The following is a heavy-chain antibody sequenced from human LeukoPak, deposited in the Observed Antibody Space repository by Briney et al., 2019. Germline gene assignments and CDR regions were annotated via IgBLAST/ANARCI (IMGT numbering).Heavy chain of an antibody. CDR3: ARVRYSDSSVLTRKRSYYFDH. CDR1: GGSISSYY. D-gene: IGHD3-22*01. Sequence: NPSETLSLTCTVSGGSISSYYWSWIRQPAGKGLESIGHISTSGSTNYNPSLKSRVTMSVDTSKNQFSLKLSSVTAADTAVYYCARVRYSDSSVLTRKRSYYFDHWGQGTLVTVSS. V-gene: IGHV4-4*07. CDR2: ISTSGST. J-gene: IGHJ4*02.